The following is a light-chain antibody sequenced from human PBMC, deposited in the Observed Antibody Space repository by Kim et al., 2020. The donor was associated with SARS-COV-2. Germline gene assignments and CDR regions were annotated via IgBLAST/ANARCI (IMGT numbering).Light chain of an antibody. Sequence: VSRSPGQTASITCSGDKLGDKYACWYQQKPGQSPVLVIYQDSKRPSGIPERFSGSNSGNTATLTISGTQAMDEADYYCQAWDSTWVFGGGTQLTVL. CDR1: KLGDKY. V-gene: IGLV3-1*01. CDR3: QAWDSTWV. CDR2: QDS. J-gene: IGLJ3*02.